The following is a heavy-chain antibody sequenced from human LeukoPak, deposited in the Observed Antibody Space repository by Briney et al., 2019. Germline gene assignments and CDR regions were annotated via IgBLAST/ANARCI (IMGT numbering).Heavy chain of an antibody. V-gene: IGHV1-2*02. CDR3: ARNGRYKAESI. D-gene: IGHD1-14*01. CDR2: STPNSGST. Sequence: GASVKVSCKASGYTFTGYYMQWVRQAPGQGLEWMGWSTPNSGSTNYAQKFQGRVTITRDTAISPAYMELSRLRSDDTGLYYYARNGRYKAESIWGQGTLVTVSS. J-gene: IGHJ4*02. CDR1: GYTFTGYY.